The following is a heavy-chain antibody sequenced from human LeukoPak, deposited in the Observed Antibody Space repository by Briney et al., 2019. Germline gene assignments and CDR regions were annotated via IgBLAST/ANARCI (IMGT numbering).Heavy chain of an antibody. D-gene: IGHD2-15*01. CDR2: ISWNSGSI. J-gene: IGHJ4*02. Sequence: GRSLRLSCAASGFTFDDYAMHWVWQAPGKGLEGVSGISWNSGSIGYADSVKGRFTISRDNAKNSLYLQMNSLRAEDTALYYCAKEDCSGGSCYFDYWGQGTLVTVSS. V-gene: IGHV3-9*01. CDR3: AKEDCSGGSCYFDY. CDR1: GFTFDDYA.